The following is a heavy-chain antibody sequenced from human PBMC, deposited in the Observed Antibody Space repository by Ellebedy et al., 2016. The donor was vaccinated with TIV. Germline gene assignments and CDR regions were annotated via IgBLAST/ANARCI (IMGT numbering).Heavy chain of an antibody. J-gene: IGHJ4*02. Sequence: GGSLRLXCRGSGFSFSDFGIHWVRQAPGKGLEWVAVILFDGREAMLADSVQGRFSVSRDNSENTVYLHMDSLRSEDTAVYYCAKDPYFHGAGGHHYFEHWGQGDLVTVSS. D-gene: IGHD3-9*01. V-gene: IGHV3-33*06. CDR3: AKDPYFHGAGGHHYFEH. CDR2: ILFDGREA. CDR1: GFSFSDFG.